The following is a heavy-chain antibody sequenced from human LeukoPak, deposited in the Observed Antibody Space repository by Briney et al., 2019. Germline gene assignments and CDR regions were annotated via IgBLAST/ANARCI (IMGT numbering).Heavy chain of an antibody. J-gene: IGHJ5*02. CDR1: GFTSSSYW. CDR2: IKQDGSEK. V-gene: IGHV3-7*03. CDR3: ARVRGCSSTSCYWWFDP. D-gene: IGHD2-2*01. Sequence: GGSLRLSCAVSGFTSSSYWMSWVRQAPGKGLEWVANIKQDGSEKYYVDSVKGRFTISRDNAKNTLYLQMNSLRAEDTAVYYCARVRGCSSTSCYWWFDPWGQGTLVTVSS.